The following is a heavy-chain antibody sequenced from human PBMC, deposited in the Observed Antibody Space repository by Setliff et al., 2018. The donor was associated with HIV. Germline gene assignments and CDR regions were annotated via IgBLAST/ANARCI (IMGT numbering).Heavy chain of an antibody. CDR3: ARTRGRAPVSYYFDN. Sequence: ASETLSLTCRVSGGSIGGYYWSWVRQSPGRGLEWIGYVSYSGSTSYNPSLNSRVSMSVDTSRDQISLTLTSVTAVDTAVYYCARTRGRAPVSYYFDNWGQGRLVTVSS. V-gene: IGHV4-59*01. CDR2: VSYSGST. CDR1: GGSIGGYY. J-gene: IGHJ4*02. D-gene: IGHD2-2*01.